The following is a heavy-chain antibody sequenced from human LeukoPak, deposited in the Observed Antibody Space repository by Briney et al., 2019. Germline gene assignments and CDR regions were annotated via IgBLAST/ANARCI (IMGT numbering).Heavy chain of an antibody. V-gene: IGHV4-59*01. Sequence: PSETLSLTCSDSSGSISGYYWSWIRQPPGKGLEWIAYIHYTGGAKYNASLKSRVTMSVDTPKNQLSLRLNSVTAADTAVYYCARGGGGSPNWFDPWGPGTLVTVSS. D-gene: IGHD1-26*01. CDR2: IHYTGGA. CDR1: SGSISGYY. CDR3: ARGGGGSPNWFDP. J-gene: IGHJ5*02.